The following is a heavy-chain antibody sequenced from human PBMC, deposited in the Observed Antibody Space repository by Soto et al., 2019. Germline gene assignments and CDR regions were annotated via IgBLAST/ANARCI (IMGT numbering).Heavy chain of an antibody. CDR2: IIPMSGSP. CDR3: ARDNFVELRGTCFDP. D-gene: IGHD1-7*01. CDR1: GDTFKSYS. V-gene: IGHV1-69*01. J-gene: IGHJ5*02. Sequence: QVHLEQSGTEVKKPGSSVKVSCKASGDTFKSYSINWIRQAPGQGLEWMGGIIPMSGSPDYAQKFQGRVTITADESTSTVYMELSCLRSEDTAIYYCARDNFVELRGTCFDPWGQGTLVIVSS.